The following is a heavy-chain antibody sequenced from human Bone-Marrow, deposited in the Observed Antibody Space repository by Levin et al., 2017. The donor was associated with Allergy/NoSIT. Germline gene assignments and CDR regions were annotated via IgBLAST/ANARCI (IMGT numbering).Heavy chain of an antibody. CDR2: IDPSDSYT. J-gene: IGHJ4*02. Sequence: PGESLKISCKGSGYTFVHYWISWVRQMPGEGLEWMGRIDPSDSYTNYSPSFQGHVTISLDKSISVVYLQWSSLKASDTAIYYCARHRRYGDYGHEGFDCWGQGTLVTVSS. CDR3: ARHRRYGDYGHEGFDC. CDR1: GYTFVHYW. V-gene: IGHV5-10-1*01. D-gene: IGHD5-12*01.